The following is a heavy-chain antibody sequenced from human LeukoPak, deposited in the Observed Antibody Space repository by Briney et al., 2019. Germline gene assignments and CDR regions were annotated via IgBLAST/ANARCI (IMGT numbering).Heavy chain of an antibody. V-gene: IGHV1-2*02. CDR1: GYTFTGYY. J-gene: IGHJ4*02. CDR2: INPNSGGT. D-gene: IGHD3-9*01. CDR3: ARLRRNFDWSHLPYSFDY. Sequence: ASVKVSCTASGYTFTGYYMHWVRQAPGQGLEWMGWINPNSGGTNYAQKFQGRVTMTRDTSISTAYMELSRLRSDDTAVYYCARLRRNFDWSHLPYSFDYWGQGTLVTVSS.